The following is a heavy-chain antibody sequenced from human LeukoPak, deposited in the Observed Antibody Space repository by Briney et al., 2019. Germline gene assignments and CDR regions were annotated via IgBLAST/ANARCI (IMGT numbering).Heavy chain of an antibody. J-gene: IGHJ4*02. CDR1: GNNFNDAW. CDR2: ISGSGGST. D-gene: IGHD6-19*01. CDR3: AKERPYIAVAGLFDY. Sequence: QPGGSLRLSCAVSGNNFNDAWMNWVRQAPGKGLEWASAISGSGGSTYYADSVKGRFTISRDNSKNTLYLQMNSLRAEDTAVYYCAKERPYIAVAGLFDYWGQGTLVTVSS. V-gene: IGHV3-23*01.